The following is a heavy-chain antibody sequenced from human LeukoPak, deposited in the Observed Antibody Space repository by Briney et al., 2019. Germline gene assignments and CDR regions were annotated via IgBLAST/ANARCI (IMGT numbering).Heavy chain of an antibody. CDR2: INPNSGGT. J-gene: IGHJ4*02. CDR3: ARGRSIAARPKRYYFDC. CDR1: GYTFTGYY. V-gene: IGHV1-2*02. D-gene: IGHD6-6*01. Sequence: ASVKVSCKASGYTFTGYYMHWVRQAPGQGLEWMGWINPNSGGTNYAQKFQGRVTMTRDTSISTAYMELSSLRSEDTAVYYCARGRSIAARPKRYYFDCWGQGTLVTVSS.